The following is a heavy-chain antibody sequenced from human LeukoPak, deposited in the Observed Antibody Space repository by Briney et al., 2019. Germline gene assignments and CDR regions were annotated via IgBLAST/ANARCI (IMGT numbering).Heavy chain of an antibody. V-gene: IGHV3-33*06. CDR2: IWYDGSNK. D-gene: IGHD5-18*01. CDR3: AKHRDTAMEIDY. CDR1: GFTFNNFG. J-gene: IGHJ4*02. Sequence: PGRTLRLSCAASGFTFNNFGMHWVRQAPGKGLEWVAVIWYDGSNKYYADSVKGRFTISRDNSKNTLYLQMNSLRAEDTAVYYCAKHRDTAMEIDYWCQGTLVTVSS.